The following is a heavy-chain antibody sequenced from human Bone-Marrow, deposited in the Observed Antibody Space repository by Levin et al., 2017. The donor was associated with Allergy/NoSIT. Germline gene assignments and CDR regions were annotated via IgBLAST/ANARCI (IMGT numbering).Heavy chain of an antibody. CDR3: ARDVSNSWGNWFDP. V-gene: IGHV4-31*03. CDR2: IHHSGST. Sequence: LRLSCTVSGGSISSGDYFWSWIRQHPGKGLEWIGYIHHSGSTYYNPSLKSRVTISVDTSKNHFSLKLNSVTAADTAVYYCARDVSNSWGNWFDPWGQGTLVTVSS. J-gene: IGHJ5*02. CDR1: GGSISSGDYF. D-gene: IGHD3-16*01.